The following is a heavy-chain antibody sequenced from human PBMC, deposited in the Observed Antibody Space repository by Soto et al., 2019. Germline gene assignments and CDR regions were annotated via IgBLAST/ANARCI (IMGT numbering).Heavy chain of an antibody. J-gene: IGHJ4*02. D-gene: IGHD3-22*01. Sequence: QVQLPQWGAGLLKPSETLSLTCAVYGGSFSGYYWSWIRQPPGKGLEWIGEINHSGSSNYNPSLKSRVTISVDTSKNQFSLKLSSVTAADTAVYYCARGITRIVVQRDAPDKYYFDSWGQGTLVTVSS. V-gene: IGHV4-34*01. CDR3: ARGITRIVVQRDAPDKYYFDS. CDR1: GGSFSGYY. CDR2: INHSGSS.